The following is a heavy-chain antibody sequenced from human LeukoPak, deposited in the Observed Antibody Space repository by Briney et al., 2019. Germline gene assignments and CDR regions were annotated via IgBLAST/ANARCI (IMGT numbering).Heavy chain of an antibody. CDR3: ARGDYYYYYMDV. CDR2: IIPIFGTT. J-gene: IGHJ6*03. CDR1: GGTFSLYA. Sequence: ASVKVSCKTSGGTFSLYAVSWVRQAPGQGLEWMGGIIPIFGTTNYAQNFQGRVTITTDESTSTAYMELSSLRPEDTAVYYCARGDYYYYYMDVWGKGITVTVS. V-gene: IGHV1-69*05.